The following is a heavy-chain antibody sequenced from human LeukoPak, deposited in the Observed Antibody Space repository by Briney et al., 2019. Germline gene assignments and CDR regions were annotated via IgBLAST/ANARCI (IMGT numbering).Heavy chain of an antibody. CDR2: MHYSGST. CDR1: GGSISSSNYY. CDR3: ARGNYDSSGYYVDY. V-gene: IGHV4-39*07. D-gene: IGHD3-22*01. J-gene: IGHJ4*02. Sequence: PSETLSLTCTVSGGSISSSNYYWVWIRQSPGKGLEWIGSMHYSGSTYYNPSLKSRVTISVDTSKNQFSLKLSSVTAADTAVYYCARGNYDSSGYYVDYWGQGTLVTVSS.